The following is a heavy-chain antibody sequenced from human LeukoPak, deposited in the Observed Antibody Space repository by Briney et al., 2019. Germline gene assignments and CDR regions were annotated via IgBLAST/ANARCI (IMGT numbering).Heavy chain of an antibody. J-gene: IGHJ6*02. V-gene: IGHV1-46*01. CDR2: INPSGGST. Sequence: ASVKVSCKASGYTFTSYYMHWVRQAPGQGLEWMGIINPSGGSTSYAQKFQGRVTMTRDTSTSTVYMELSSLRSEDTAVYYCARAVQLVLPYYHYGMDVWGQGTTVTVSS. D-gene: IGHD6-13*01. CDR1: GYTFTSYY. CDR3: ARAVQLVLPYYHYGMDV.